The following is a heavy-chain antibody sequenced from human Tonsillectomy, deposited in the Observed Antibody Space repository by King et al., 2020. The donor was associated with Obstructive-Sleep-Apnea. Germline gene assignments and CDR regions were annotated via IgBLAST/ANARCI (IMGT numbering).Heavy chain of an antibody. CDR2: INPSGVST. V-gene: IGHV1-46*01. CDR3: ARDCEIVTAYRKSYYGMDV. CDR1: GYTFTSYN. Sequence: QLVQSGAEVKKPGASVKVSCTASGYTFTSYNLHWVRQAPGQGLEWLGIINPSGVSTSYAQKFQGRVTMTRETSTTTVYMELSSLRSEDTAVYHCARDCEIVTAYRKSYYGMDVWGQGTTVTVSS. J-gene: IGHJ6*02. D-gene: IGHD2/OR15-2a*01.